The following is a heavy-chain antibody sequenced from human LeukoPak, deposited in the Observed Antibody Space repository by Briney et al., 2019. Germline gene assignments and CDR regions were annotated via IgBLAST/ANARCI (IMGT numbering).Heavy chain of an antibody. Sequence: SETLSLTCTVSGGSISSYYWSWIRQPPGKGLEWVGYIYNSGSTNYNPSLKSRVTISVDTSKNQFSLKLSSVTAADTAVYYCARQIGVAAAGTRYYGMDVWGQGTTVTVSS. V-gene: IGHV4-59*08. J-gene: IGHJ6*02. CDR3: ARQIGVAAAGTRYYGMDV. CDR2: IYNSGST. D-gene: IGHD6-13*01. CDR1: GGSISSYY.